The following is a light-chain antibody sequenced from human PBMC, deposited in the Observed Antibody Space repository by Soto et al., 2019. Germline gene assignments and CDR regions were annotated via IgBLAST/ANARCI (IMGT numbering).Light chain of an antibody. V-gene: IGLV1-47*01. CDR1: SSNIGSNY. Sequence: QSVLTQPPSASGTPGQRVTISCSGSSSNIGSNYVYWYQQLPGTAPKLLIYGNNQRPSGVPDRFSGSKSGTSASLAISGLRSEDEADYYCAAWDDSLSVVFGGGTKVTVL. CDR3: AAWDDSLSVV. CDR2: GNN. J-gene: IGLJ2*01.